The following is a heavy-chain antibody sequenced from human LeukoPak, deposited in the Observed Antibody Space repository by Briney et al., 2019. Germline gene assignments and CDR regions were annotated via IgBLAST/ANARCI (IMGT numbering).Heavy chain of an antibody. Sequence: GGSLRLFCAASGFTFSSYGMHWVRQAPGKGLEWVAVISYDGSNKYYADSVKGRFTISRDNSKNTLYLQMNSLRAEDTAVYYCAKDDVPSNWGTLGLFDYWGQGTLVTVSS. CDR1: GFTFSSYG. CDR3: AKDDVPSNWGTLGLFDY. CDR2: ISYDGSNK. J-gene: IGHJ4*02. D-gene: IGHD7-27*01. V-gene: IGHV3-30*18.